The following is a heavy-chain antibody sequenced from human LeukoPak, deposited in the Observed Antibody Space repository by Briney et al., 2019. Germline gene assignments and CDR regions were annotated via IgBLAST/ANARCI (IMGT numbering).Heavy chain of an antibody. J-gene: IGHJ3*02. CDR3: AREGYYDSTGYYSAHDAFDI. D-gene: IGHD3-22*01. CDR2: ISGRDATI. V-gene: IGHV3-48*03. CDR1: GFTFSSYE. Sequence: PGGSLRLSCAASGFTFSSYEMNWVRQAPGKGLEWVAYISGRDATIYYTDSVKGRFTISRDNAKNSLFLQMNRLRAEDTAVYFCAREGYYDSTGYYSAHDAFDIWGQGTMVTVSS.